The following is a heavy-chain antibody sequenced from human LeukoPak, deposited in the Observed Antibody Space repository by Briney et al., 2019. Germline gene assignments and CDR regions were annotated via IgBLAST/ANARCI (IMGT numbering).Heavy chain of an antibody. J-gene: IGHJ5*02. CDR2: ISGSGGST. Sequence: GGSLRLSCVASGFTFSDYTMSWVRQAPGKGLEWVSAISGSGGSTYYAGSVKGRFTISRDNSKNTLYLQMNSLRAEDTAVYYCAKAYSSSWVNWFDPWGQGTLVTVSS. D-gene: IGHD6-13*01. CDR3: AKAYSSSWVNWFDP. V-gene: IGHV3-23*01. CDR1: GFTFSDYT.